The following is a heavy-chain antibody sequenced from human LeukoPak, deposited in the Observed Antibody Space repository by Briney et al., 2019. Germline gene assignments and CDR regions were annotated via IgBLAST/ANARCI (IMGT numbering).Heavy chain of an antibody. D-gene: IGHD3-22*01. V-gene: IGHV4-34*01. Sequence: ETVSLTCALYGRSFSGYYCRWIRHPPGKGLEWIGEINHSGRTNYNPFRKSRVPIPVETSKNQFSLKLSSGTATDTAVYYCARGRIMIVVVITLHWFDPWGQGTLVTASS. CDR2: INHSGRT. CDR3: ARGRIMIVVVITLHWFDP. CDR1: GRSFSGYY. J-gene: IGHJ5*02.